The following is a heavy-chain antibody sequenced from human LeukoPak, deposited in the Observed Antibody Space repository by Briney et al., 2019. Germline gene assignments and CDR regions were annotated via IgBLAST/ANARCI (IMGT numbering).Heavy chain of an antibody. CDR2: LRYEGSNK. Sequence: GGSLRLSCAAPGLTSGSYGMPWAGKAPGKGLGWVAFLRYEGSNKYYADSVKGRFTISRDNSKNTLYLQMNSLRAEDTAVYYCAKDLPTYYYGSGRGGFDYWGQGTLVTVSS. CDR1: GLTSGSYG. D-gene: IGHD3-10*01. J-gene: IGHJ4*02. V-gene: IGHV3-30*02. CDR3: AKDLPTYYYGSGRGGFDY.